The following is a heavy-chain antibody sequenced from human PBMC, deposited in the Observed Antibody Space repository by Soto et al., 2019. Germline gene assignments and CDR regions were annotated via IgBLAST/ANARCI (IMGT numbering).Heavy chain of an antibody. J-gene: IGHJ6*03. CDR1: GGSISSGGYY. CDR2: IYYSGST. Sequence: TLSLTCTVSGGSISSGGYYWSWIRQHPGKGLEWIGYIYYSGSTYYIPSLKSRVTISVDTSKNQFSLKLSSVTAADTAVYYCASLGSTYYDFWSGYPDPVYYYYYMDVWGKGTTVTVSS. D-gene: IGHD3-3*01. V-gene: IGHV4-31*03. CDR3: ASLGSTYYDFWSGYPDPVYYYYYMDV.